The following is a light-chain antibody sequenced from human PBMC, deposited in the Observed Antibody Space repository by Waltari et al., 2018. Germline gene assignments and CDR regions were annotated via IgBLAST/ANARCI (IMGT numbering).Light chain of an antibody. CDR2: IDGGGGP. J-gene: IGLJ2*01. CDR1: SEHSAYA. Sequence: QLAVTQSPSASASLGASVKLTCTLSSEHSAYAIAWHQHQPEKGPRFLMKIDGGGGPTKGAGIPGRFSGFSSGAERYLTISSLQYEDEAAYYCLTWDPDTVVFGGGTKLTV. CDR3: LTWDPDTVV. V-gene: IGLV4-69*01.